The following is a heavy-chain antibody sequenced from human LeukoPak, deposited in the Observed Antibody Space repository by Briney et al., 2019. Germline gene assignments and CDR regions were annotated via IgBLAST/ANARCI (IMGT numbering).Heavy chain of an antibody. CDR3: AKADYGEYYYMDV. CDR2: IIHAFGTT. Sequence: ASVKLSCKASGFSSYAISWVRQAPGQGLEWMGGIIHAFGTTNYAQKFQGRVTVTTDESTSTVYMELSGLRFEDTAVYYCAKADYGEYYYMDVWGKGTTVTVSS. D-gene: IGHD4-17*01. CDR1: GFSSYA. J-gene: IGHJ6*03. V-gene: IGHV1-69*05.